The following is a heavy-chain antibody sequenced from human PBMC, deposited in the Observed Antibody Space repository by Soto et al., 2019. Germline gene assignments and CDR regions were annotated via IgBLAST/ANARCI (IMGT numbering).Heavy chain of an antibody. D-gene: IGHD3-16*01. CDR3: AKVAGGLGYFDL. V-gene: IGHV3-23*01. CDR1: GFIFSGYA. J-gene: IGHJ2*01. CDR2: ISATGGNI. Sequence: EAQLLESGGGLARPGGSLKLSCVASGFIFSGYAMTWIRQAPGKGLEWVATISATGGNIEYRESLKGRFTISRDNSKKIVYLQINGLTADDTAVYYCAKVAGGLGYFDLWGRGTLVTVSS.